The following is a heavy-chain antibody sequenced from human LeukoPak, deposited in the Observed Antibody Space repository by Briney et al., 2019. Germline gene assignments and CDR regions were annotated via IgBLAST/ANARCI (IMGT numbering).Heavy chain of an antibody. V-gene: IGHV3-21*06. CDR1: GFTFSIFT. CDR2: ISSGSSYI. D-gene: IGHD2-2*01. J-gene: IGHJ4*02. Sequence: PGGSLRLSCAASGFTFSIFTMSWVRQAPGKGLEWVSSISSGSSYIYYADSVKGRFTISRDNAKNSLYLQMNSLRADDTAVYCCAKEGYCSSATCHFDYWGQGTLVTVSS. CDR3: AKEGYCSSATCHFDY.